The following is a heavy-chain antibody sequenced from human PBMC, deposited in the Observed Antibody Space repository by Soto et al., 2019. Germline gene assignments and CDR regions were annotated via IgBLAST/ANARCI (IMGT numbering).Heavy chain of an antibody. D-gene: IGHD2-2*01. J-gene: IGHJ5*02. CDR2: IYYSGST. CDR1: GGSISSGGYY. CDR3: ARAPRLGYCSSTSCYLNWFDP. Sequence: SETLSLTCTVSGGSISSGGYYWSWIRQHPGKGLEWIGYIYYSGSTYYNPSLKSRVTISVDTSKNQFSLKLSSVTAADTAVYYCARAPRLGYCSSTSCYLNWFDPWGRGTLVTVSS. V-gene: IGHV4-31*03.